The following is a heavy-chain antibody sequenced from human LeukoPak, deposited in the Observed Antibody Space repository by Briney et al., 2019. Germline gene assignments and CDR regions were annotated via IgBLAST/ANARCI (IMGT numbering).Heavy chain of an antibody. J-gene: IGHJ4*02. Sequence: ASVKVSCKASGYTFTSYYMHWVRQAPGQGLEWMGIINPSGGSTSYAQKFQGRVTMTRDTSTSTVYMELSSLRSEDTAVYYCARDEGIAAAGSSYYFDYRGQGTLVTVSS. CDR3: ARDEGIAAAGSSYYFDY. CDR2: INPSGGST. V-gene: IGHV1-46*01. CDR1: GYTFTSYY. D-gene: IGHD6-13*01.